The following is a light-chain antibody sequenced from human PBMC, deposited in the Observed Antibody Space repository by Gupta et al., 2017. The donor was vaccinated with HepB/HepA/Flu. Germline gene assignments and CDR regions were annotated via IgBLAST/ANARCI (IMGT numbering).Light chain of an antibody. CDR3: AAWDNSLSGYV. CDR2: NTN. V-gene: IGLV1-47*02. CDR1: SSNVGRDN. J-gene: IGLJ1*01. Sequence: QSVLTQPPSASATPGQRVTISCPVSSSNVGRDNVYWYQQHPGAAPKLLIYNTNQRPSGVPDRFSGSKSGTSESLAISGLRSEDEADYYCAAWDNSLSGYVFGTGTWVTVL.